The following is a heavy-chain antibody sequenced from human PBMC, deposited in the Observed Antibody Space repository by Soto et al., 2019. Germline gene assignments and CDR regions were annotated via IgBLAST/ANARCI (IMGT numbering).Heavy chain of an antibody. J-gene: IGHJ6*02. CDR2: ISAYNGNT. D-gene: IGHD2-15*01. Sequence: ASVKVSCKASGYTFTSYGISWVRQAPGQGLEWMGWISAYNGNTNYAQELQGRVTMTTDTSTSTAYMELRSLRSDDTAVYYCARKLGYCSGGSCSPDYYYGMDVWGQGATVTVSS. CDR3: ARKLGYCSGGSCSPDYYYGMDV. CDR1: GYTFTSYG. V-gene: IGHV1-18*01.